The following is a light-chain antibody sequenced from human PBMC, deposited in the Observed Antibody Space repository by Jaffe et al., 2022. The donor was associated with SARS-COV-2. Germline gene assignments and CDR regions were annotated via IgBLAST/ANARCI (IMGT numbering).Light chain of an antibody. Sequence: DIQMTQSPSSLSASLGDRVTITCQASQDISNSLNWYQQKPGKAPELLIYAASSLHTGVPSRSRFDGSGSGTDFTFTISGLQPEDVATYYCQQYHLLPLTFGGGTKVEIK. CDR1: QDISNS. V-gene: IGKV1-33*01. CDR2: AAS. J-gene: IGKJ4*01. CDR3: QQYHLLPLT.